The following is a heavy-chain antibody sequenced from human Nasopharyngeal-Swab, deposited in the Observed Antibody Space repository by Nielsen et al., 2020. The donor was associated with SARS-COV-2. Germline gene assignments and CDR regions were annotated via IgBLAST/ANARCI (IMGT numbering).Heavy chain of an antibody. CDR1: GGSISSGGYS. V-gene: IGHV4-30-2*01. CDR3: ARDHSYYDSNGYYFDY. D-gene: IGHD3-22*01. J-gene: IGHJ4*02. Sequence: LRLSCAVSGGSISSGGYSWSWIRQPPGKGLEWIGYIYHSGSTYYNPSLKSRVTISVDTSKNQFSLKLSSVTAADTAVYYCARDHSYYDSNGYYFDYWGLGTLVTVSS. CDR2: IYHSGST.